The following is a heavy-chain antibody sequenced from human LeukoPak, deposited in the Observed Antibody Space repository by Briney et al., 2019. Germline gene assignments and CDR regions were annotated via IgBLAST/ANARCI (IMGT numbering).Heavy chain of an antibody. V-gene: IGHV4-59*01. J-gene: IGHJ5*02. Sequence: SETLSLTCTVSGGSFSSYYWSWIRQPPGKGLEWIGYIYYSGSTNYNPPLKSRVTISLDTSKNQFSLKLSSVTAADTAVYYCVRAVGPVGGYDSPWGQGTLVTVSS. D-gene: IGHD5-12*01. CDR1: GGSFSSYY. CDR2: IYYSGST. CDR3: VRAVGPVGGYDSP.